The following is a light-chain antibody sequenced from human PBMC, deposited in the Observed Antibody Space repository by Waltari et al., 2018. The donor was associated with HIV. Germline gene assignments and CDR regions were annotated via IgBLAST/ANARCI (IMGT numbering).Light chain of an antibody. CDR1: SSYVDTF. J-gene: IGLJ1*01. Sequence: QSALTQPHSVSGSPGQSLTISCTGTSSYVDTFVSWYQHHPGKAPNVLIYDVTKRPSRVPDCFSVSKAGNTAFLTISGLQAEDEADYHCCSHAGNLIFAFGTGTKVTVL. CDR3: CSHAGNLIFA. CDR2: DVT. V-gene: IGLV2-11*01.